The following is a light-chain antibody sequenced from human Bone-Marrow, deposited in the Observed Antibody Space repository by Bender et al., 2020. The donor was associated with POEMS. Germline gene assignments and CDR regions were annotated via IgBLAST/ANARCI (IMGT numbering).Light chain of an antibody. Sequence: QSALTQPASVSGSPGQSITISCAGTSSDVGTYNLVSWYQQRPGKAPNLIIYEVNKRPSGISHRFSGSKSGNTASLTISGLQAEDEADYYCCSYANSSTHWVFGGGTKLTVL. CDR1: SSDVGTYNL. CDR3: CSYANSSTHWV. J-gene: IGLJ3*02. V-gene: IGLV2-23*02. CDR2: EVN.